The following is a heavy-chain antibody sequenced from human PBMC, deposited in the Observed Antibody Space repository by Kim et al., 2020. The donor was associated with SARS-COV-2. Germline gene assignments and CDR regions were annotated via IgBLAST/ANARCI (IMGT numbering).Heavy chain of an antibody. D-gene: IGHD1-1*01. CDR1: GGSISSNNYY. J-gene: IGHJ4*02. CDR2: IYYSGST. Sequence: SETLSLTCAVSGGSISSNNYYWGWIRQPPGKGLEGIGNIYYSGSTYYSPSLKSRVTISEDTSKNQFSLKLSSVTAADTAAYYCARSTGTYYFDYWGQGTL. V-gene: IGHV4-39*01. CDR3: ARSTGTYYFDY.